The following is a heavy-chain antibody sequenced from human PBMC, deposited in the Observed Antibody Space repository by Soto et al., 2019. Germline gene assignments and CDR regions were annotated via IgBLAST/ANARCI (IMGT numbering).Heavy chain of an antibody. CDR2: IWYDGSNK. CDR1: GFTFSSYG. V-gene: IGHV3-33*01. CDR3: ARDPSTAAGLLYYFDY. D-gene: IGHD6-13*01. J-gene: IGHJ4*02. Sequence: PGGSLRLSCAASGFTFSSYGMHWVRQAPGKGLEWVAVIWYDGSNKYYADSVKGRFTISRDNSKNTLYLQMNSLRAEDTAVYYCARDPSTAAGLLYYFDYWGQGTLVTVSS.